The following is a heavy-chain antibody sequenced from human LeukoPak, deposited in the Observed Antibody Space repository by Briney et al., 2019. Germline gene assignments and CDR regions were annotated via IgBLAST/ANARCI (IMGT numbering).Heavy chain of an antibody. CDR3: ARRYCSGTSCTLDY. CDR2: ISSSGSTM. Sequence: GGSLRLSCAASGSTFNSYEMNWVRQAPGKGLEWVSYISSSGSTMYYADSVRGRLTISRENAKNLLYLEVNSLRAEDTAVYYCARRYCSGTSCTLDYWGQGTLVIVSS. V-gene: IGHV3-48*03. D-gene: IGHD2-2*01. J-gene: IGHJ4*02. CDR1: GSTFNSYE.